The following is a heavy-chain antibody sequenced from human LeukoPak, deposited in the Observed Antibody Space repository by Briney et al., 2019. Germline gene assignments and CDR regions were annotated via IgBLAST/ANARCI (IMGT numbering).Heavy chain of an antibody. V-gene: IGHV4-59*12. CDR2: IYYSGNT. J-gene: IGHJ6*02. CDR3: ARSIFGYYGLDV. D-gene: IGHD3-3*02. CDR1: GGSISTYP. Sequence: TSETLSLTCTVSGGSISTYPWSWIRQPPGKGLEWIGYIYYSGNTNYNPSLKSRLTISVDTSKNQFSLKLSSVTAADTAVYYCARSIFGYYGLDVWGQGTTVTVSS.